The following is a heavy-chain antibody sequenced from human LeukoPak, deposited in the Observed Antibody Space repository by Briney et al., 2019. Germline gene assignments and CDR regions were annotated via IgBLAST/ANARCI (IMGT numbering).Heavy chain of an antibody. CDR1: GFTFSSYS. CDR2: ISSSSSYI. V-gene: IGHV3-21*01. D-gene: IGHD3-3*01. Sequence: GGSLRLSCAASGFTFSSYSMNWVRQAPGKGLEWVSSISSSSSYIYYADSVKGRFTISRDNAKNSLYLQMNSLRAEDTAVYYCARGGVFGVDLFDYWGQGTLVTVSS. J-gene: IGHJ4*02. CDR3: ARGGVFGVDLFDY.